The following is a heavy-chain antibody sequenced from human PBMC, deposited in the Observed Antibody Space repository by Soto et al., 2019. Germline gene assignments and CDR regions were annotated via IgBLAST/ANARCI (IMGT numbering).Heavy chain of an antibody. V-gene: IGHV3-30*18. CDR2: ISYDGSNK. Sequence: LRLSCAASGFTFSSYGMHWVRQAPGKGLEWVAVISYDGSNKYYADSVKGRFTISRDNSKNTLYLQMNSLRAEDTAVYYCAKDREGAYFDYWGQGTLVTVYS. CDR3: AKDREGAYFDY. J-gene: IGHJ4*02. CDR1: GFTFSSYG. D-gene: IGHD1-26*01.